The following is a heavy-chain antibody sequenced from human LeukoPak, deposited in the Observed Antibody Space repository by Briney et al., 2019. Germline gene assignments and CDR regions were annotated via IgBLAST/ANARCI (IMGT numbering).Heavy chain of an antibody. D-gene: IGHD1-1*01. CDR2: IYYSGST. CDR1: GGSISSSSYY. V-gene: IGHV4-39*07. CDR3: ARERVRREFDY. J-gene: IGHJ4*02. Sequence: PSETLSLTCTVSGGSISSSSYYWGWIRQPPGKGLEWIGSIYYSGSTYYNPSLKSRVTISVDTSKNQFSLKLSSVTAADTAVYYCARERVRREFDYWGQGTLVTVSS.